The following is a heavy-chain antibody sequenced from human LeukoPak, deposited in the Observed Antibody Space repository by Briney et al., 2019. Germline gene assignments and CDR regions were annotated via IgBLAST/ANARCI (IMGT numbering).Heavy chain of an antibody. CDR2: ISSSTTYM. J-gene: IGHJ4*02. CDR1: GFNFSNYG. CDR3: AKKALPSFFDSSGPYD. Sequence: GGSLRLSCAASGFNFSNYGMSWVRQAPGKGLEWVSSISSSTTYMSYADSMKGRFTISRDNPKNSLYLQMNSLRAEDTAVYYCAKKALPSFFDSSGPYDWGQGTLVTVSS. V-gene: IGHV3-21*04. D-gene: IGHD3-22*01.